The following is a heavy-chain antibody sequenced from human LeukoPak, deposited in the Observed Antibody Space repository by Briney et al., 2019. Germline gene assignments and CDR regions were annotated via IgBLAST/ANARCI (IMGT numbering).Heavy chain of an antibody. CDR3: AHTHSIAVAFDY. CDR1: GGSISSGGYS. D-gene: IGHD6-19*01. J-gene: IGHJ4*02. CDR2: IYWDDDK. V-gene: IGHV2-5*08. Sequence: TLPLTCAVSGGSISSGGYSWSWIRQPPGKALEWLALIYWDDDKRYSPSLRSRLTITKDTSKNQVVLTMTNMDPVDTATYYCAHTHSIAVAFDYWGRGTLVTVSS.